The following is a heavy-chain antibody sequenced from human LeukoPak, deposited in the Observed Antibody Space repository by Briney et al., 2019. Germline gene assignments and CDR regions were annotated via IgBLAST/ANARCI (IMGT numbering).Heavy chain of an antibody. CDR2: ISAYNGNT. D-gene: IGHD3-10*01. CDR3: ARDLGFSIRYYFDY. Sequence: GASVKVSCKASGYTFTSYGISWVRQAPGQGLEWMGWISAYNGNTNYAQKLQGRVTMTRDTSTSTVYMELSSLRSEDTAVYYCARDLGFSIRYYFDYWGQGTLVTVSS. J-gene: IGHJ4*02. V-gene: IGHV1-18*01. CDR1: GYTFTSYG.